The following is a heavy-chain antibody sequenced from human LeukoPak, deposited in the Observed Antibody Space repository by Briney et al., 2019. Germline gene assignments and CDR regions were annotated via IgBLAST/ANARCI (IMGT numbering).Heavy chain of an antibody. J-gene: IGHJ6*02. CDR3: ARDVALPSYYYGMDV. CDR1: GLTFSSYA. CDR2: ISYDGSNK. V-gene: IGHV3-30-3*01. Sequence: PGGSLRLSCAASGLTFSSYAMHWVRQAPGKGLEWVAVISYDGSNKYYADSVKGRFTISRDNSKNTLYLQMNSLRAEDTAVYYCARDVALPSYYYGMDVWGQGTTVTVSS. D-gene: IGHD5-12*01.